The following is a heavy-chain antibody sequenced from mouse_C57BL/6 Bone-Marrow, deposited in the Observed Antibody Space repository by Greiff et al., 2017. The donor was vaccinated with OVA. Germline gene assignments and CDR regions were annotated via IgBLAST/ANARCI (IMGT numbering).Heavy chain of an antibody. J-gene: IGHJ4*01. CDR1: GFTFTDYY. D-gene: IGHD3-2*02. CDR2: IRNKANGYTT. V-gene: IGHV7-3*01. CDR3: ARYISSGFYAMDY. Sequence: EVKLVESGGGLVQPGGSLSLSCAASGFTFTDYYMSWVRQPPGKALEWLGFIRNKANGYTTEYSASVKGRFTISRDNSQSILYLQMNALRAEDSATYYCARYISSGFYAMDYWGQGTSVTVSS.